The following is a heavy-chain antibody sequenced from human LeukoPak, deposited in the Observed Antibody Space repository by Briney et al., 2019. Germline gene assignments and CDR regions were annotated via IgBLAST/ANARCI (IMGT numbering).Heavy chain of an antibody. CDR3: ARDRGGYYYDSSGYLN. J-gene: IGHJ4*02. V-gene: IGHV3-21*01. CDR1: GFTFSSYS. D-gene: IGHD3-22*01. CDR2: ISSSSSYI. Sequence: GGSLRLSCAASGFTFSSYSMNWVRQAPGKGLEWVSSISSSSSYIYYADSVKGRFTISRDNANNSLYLQMNSLRAEDTAVYYCARDRGGYYYDSSGYLNWGQGTLVTVSS.